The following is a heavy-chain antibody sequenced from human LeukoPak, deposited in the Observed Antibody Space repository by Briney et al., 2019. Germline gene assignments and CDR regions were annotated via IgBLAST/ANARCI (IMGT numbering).Heavy chain of an antibody. CDR2: ISSSSSYI. Sequence: GGSLRLSCAASGFTFSSYSMNWVRQAPGKGLEWVSSISSSSSYIYYADSVKDRFTISRDNAKNSLYLQMNSLRAEDTAVYYCARGRCSGGSCFDPWGQGTLVTVSS. D-gene: IGHD2-15*01. CDR1: GFTFSSYS. J-gene: IGHJ5*02. CDR3: ARGRCSGGSCFDP. V-gene: IGHV3-21*01.